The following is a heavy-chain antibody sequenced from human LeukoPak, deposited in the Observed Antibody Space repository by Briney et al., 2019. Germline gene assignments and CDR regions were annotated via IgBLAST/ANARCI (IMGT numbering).Heavy chain of an antibody. CDR2: IFPKTGGT. CDR3: ARSTGGYDYPLID. V-gene: IGHV1-2*02. CDR1: GYTFTRNY. Sequence: ASVKVSCKASGYTFTRNYIQWVRQAPGQGLEWMGWIFPKTGGTNYAQKFQGRITVTRDTSTSTVYMEMRRVRADDTAVHHCARSTGGYDYPLIDWGQGTQVTVSP. D-gene: IGHD5-12*01. J-gene: IGHJ4*02.